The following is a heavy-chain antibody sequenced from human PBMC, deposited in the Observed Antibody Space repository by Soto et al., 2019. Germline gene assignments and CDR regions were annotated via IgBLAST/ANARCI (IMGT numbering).Heavy chain of an antibody. V-gene: IGHV3-23*05. J-gene: IGHJ4*02. CDR1: GFTFSAFE. CDR3: ARWSYLDY. D-gene: IGHD3-3*01. CDR2: IYNSGSDGKT. Sequence: RLSCAASGFTFSAFEMNWVRQAPGKGLEWLSYIYNSGSDGKTFYADSVKGRFSISRDTSQNTLYLQMNSLRADDTVIYYCARWSYLDYWGQGTRVTVSS.